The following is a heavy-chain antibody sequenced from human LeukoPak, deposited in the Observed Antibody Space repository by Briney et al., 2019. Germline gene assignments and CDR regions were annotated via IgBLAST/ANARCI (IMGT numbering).Heavy chain of an antibody. V-gene: IGHV1-69*13. CDR3: ARDHGYSYGPYNWFDP. CDR2: IIPIFGTA. Sequence: SVKVPCKASGGTFSSYAISWVRQAPGQGLEWMGGIIPIFGTANYAQKFQGRVTITADESTSTAYMELSSLRSEDTAVYYCARDHGYSYGPYNWFDPWGQGTLVTVSS. D-gene: IGHD5-18*01. J-gene: IGHJ5*02. CDR1: GGTFSSYA.